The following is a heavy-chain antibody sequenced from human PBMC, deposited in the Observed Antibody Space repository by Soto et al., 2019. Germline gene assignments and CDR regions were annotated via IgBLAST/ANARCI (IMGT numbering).Heavy chain of an antibody. CDR2: IFSNDEK. V-gene: IGHV2-26*01. CDR3: ARIHVNYYSSGSYPPDWFDP. J-gene: IGHJ5*02. D-gene: IGHD3-10*01. CDR1: GFSLSNARMG. Sequence: QVTLKESGPVLVKPTETLTLTCTVTGFSLSNARMGVSWIRQPPGKALEWLAHIFSNDEKSYSTSLKSRLTSSKDTSKSQVVLTMTNMDPVDTATYYCARIHVNYYSSGSYPPDWFDPCGQGTLVTVSS.